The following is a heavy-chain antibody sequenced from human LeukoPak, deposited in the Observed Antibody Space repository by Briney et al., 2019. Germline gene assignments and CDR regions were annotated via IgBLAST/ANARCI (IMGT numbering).Heavy chain of an antibody. J-gene: IGHJ4*02. CDR2: ISGSGGST. V-gene: IGHV3-23*01. D-gene: IGHD6-6*01. Sequence: GGSLRLSCAASGFTFSSYAMSWVRLAPGKGLEWVSAISGSGGSTYYADSVKGRFTISRDNAKNSLYLQMNSLRAEDTAVYYCARADDSSSGYFDYWGQGTLVTVSS. CDR1: GFTFSSYA. CDR3: ARADDSSSGYFDY.